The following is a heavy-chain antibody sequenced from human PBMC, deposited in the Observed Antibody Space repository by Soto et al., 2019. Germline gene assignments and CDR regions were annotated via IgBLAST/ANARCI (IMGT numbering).Heavy chain of an antibody. J-gene: IGHJ1*01. CDR2: ISGGGAST. Sequence: EVQLKESGGGLVQPGGSLRLSCVVSAFPFNFAMSWVRQAPGKGLEWVSSISGGGASTFYPDSVKGRFTISKDHSSNTLYLQMNSLRAADTAVYYCAKPEDLQHPYFQHWGQGTLVTVSS. V-gene: IGHV3-23*01. D-gene: IGHD6-13*01. CDR1: AFPFNFA. CDR3: AKPEDLQHPYFQH.